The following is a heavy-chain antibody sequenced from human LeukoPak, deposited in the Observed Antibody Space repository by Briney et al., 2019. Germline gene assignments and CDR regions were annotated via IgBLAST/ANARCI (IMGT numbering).Heavy chain of an antibody. CDR1: GGSCDDYY. CDR3: SRGRDRSKAGDH. V-gene: IGHV4-34*01. CDR2: IHPHGIF. Sequence: PSETLSLTCDLSGGSCDDYYCSWIRQPPGKGLEWIGEIHPHGIFYYNSSLMSRVTISIDTSKTHFSLMLTSVTAADTAFYYCSRGRDRSKAGDHWGPGSLVTVSS. D-gene: IGHD5-24*01. J-gene: IGHJ4*02.